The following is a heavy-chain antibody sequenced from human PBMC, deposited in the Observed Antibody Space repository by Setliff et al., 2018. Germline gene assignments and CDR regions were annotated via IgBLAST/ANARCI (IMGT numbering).Heavy chain of an antibody. CDR1: GFSFVSYN. D-gene: IGHD1-26*01. J-gene: IGHJ3*02. CDR3: ARREHAFDI. CDR2: IYPGDSDT. V-gene: IGHV5-51*01. Sequence: GESLKISCKGSGFSFVSYNIGWARQMPGKGLEWMGIIYPGDSDTRYSPSFQGQVTISVDKSISTAYLQWSSLKASDTAMYYCARREHAFDIWGQGTMVTVSS.